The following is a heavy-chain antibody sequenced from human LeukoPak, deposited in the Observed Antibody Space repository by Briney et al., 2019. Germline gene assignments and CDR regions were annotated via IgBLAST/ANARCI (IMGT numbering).Heavy chain of an antibody. Sequence: GGSLRLSCAASGFTFSNYGMNWVRQAPGKRLEWVSYISSSSDAIYYADPVKGRFTISRDNAENSLYLQLNSLRDEDTAVYYCARAMRSGYDYWGQGTLVTVSS. D-gene: IGHD5-12*01. CDR2: ISSSSDAI. V-gene: IGHV3-48*02. J-gene: IGHJ4*02. CDR1: GFTFSNYG. CDR3: ARAMRSGYDY.